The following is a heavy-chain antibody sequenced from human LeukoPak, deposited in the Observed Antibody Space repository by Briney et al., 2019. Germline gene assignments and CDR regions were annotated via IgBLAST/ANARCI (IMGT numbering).Heavy chain of an antibody. D-gene: IGHD3-22*01. Sequence: PSETLSLTCTVSGDSISSSNSYWGWIRQPPGKGLEWIGSIYYSGNTYYNASLKSRVTISVDTSKNQFSLKLTSVTAADTAVYYCARDLGQYYDTSDNWFDPWGQGTLVTVSS. CDR2: IYYSGNT. CDR1: GDSISSSNSY. V-gene: IGHV4-39*02. CDR3: ARDLGQYYDTSDNWFDP. J-gene: IGHJ5*02.